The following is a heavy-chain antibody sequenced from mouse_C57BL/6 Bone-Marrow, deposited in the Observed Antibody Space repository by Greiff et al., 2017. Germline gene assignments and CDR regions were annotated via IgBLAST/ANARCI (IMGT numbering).Heavy chain of an antibody. Sequence: QVQLQQPGAELVKPGASVKMSCKASGYTFTSYWITWVKQRPGQGLEWIGDIYPGSGSTNYNEKFKSKATLTVDTSSSTAYMQLSSLTSEDSAVYYCARASDGYYYAMDYGGQGTSVTVSA. CDR3: ARASDGYYYAMDY. V-gene: IGHV1-55*01. CDR2: IYPGSGST. D-gene: IGHD2-3*01. J-gene: IGHJ4*01. CDR1: GYTFTSYW.